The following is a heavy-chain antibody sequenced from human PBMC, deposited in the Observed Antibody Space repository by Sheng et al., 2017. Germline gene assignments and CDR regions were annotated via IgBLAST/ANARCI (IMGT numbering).Heavy chain of an antibody. Sequence: QVQLVQSGAEMXKPGSSVKVSCKASGGTFSSYAISWVRQAPGQGLEWMGGTIPILDIANYXQKFQGRLTITADKSTSTAHMDLSSLTFEDTALYYCASGDAPQRMDYWGQGTLVTV. V-gene: IGHV1-69*04. D-gene: IGHD4-17*01. CDR2: TIPILDIA. CDR1: GGTFSSYA. CDR3: ASGDAPQRMDY. J-gene: IGHJ4*02.